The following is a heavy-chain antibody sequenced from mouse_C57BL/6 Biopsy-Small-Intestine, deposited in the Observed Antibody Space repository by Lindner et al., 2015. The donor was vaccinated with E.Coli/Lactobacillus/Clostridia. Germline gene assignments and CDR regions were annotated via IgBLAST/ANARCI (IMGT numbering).Heavy chain of an antibody. J-gene: IGHJ4*01. CDR3: ARGWGVPYFEY. V-gene: IGHV1-81*01. CDR1: GGSFSTYV. CDR2: IIPIFSTT. Sequence: SVKVSCKASGGSFSTYVISWVRQAPGQGLEWTGGIIPIFSTTNYAQKFQGRVTITADESTSTAYMELSSLRSEDTAVFYCARGWGVPYFEYWGQGTLVTVSS. D-gene: IGHD2-3*01.